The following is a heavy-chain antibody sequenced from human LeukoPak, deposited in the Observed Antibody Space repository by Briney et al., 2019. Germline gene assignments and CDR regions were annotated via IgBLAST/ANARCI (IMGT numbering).Heavy chain of an antibody. CDR3: ARDSKVAAGSGFDY. D-gene: IGHD6-13*01. CDR1: VYTFSSYG. Sequence: ASVKVSCKASVYTFSSYGISWVRPAPGQGPEWMAWLSGYDGNTNYAQKLQGRVTLTTDTSTSTAYMELRSLRSDDTAFYYGARDSKVAAGSGFDYWGQGTLVTVSS. CDR2: LSGYDGNT. V-gene: IGHV1-18*01. J-gene: IGHJ4*02.